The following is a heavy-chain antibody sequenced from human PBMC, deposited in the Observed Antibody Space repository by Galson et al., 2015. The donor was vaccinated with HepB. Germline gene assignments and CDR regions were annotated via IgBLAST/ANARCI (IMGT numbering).Heavy chain of an antibody. CDR2: ISAYNGNT. Sequence: SVKVSCKASGYTFTSYGISWVRQAPGQGLEWMGWISAYNGNTNYAQKLQGRVTMTTDTSTSTAYMELRSLRSDDTAVYYCARDSSGRREYSYAFDIWGQGTMVTVSS. J-gene: IGHJ3*02. CDR1: GYTFTSYG. CDR3: ARDSSGRREYSYAFDI. D-gene: IGHD3-22*01. V-gene: IGHV1-18*04.